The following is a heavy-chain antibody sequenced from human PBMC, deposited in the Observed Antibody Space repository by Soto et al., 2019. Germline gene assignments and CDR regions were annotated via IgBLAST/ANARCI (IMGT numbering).Heavy chain of an antibody. Sequence: ASVKVSCKASGYTFTGYYMHWVRQAPGQGFEWMGWINPNSGGTNYAQKFQGRVTMTRDTSISTVYMELSRLRSDDTAVYYCAGNWNDGDDYFDYWGQGTRVTVS. CDR1: GYTFTGYY. V-gene: IGHV1-2*02. J-gene: IGHJ4*02. D-gene: IGHD1-1*01. CDR3: AGNWNDGDDYFDY. CDR2: INPNSGGT.